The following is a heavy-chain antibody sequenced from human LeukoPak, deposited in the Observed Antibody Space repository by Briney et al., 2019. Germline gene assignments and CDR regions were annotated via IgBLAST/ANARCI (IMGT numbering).Heavy chain of an antibody. J-gene: IGHJ3*02. Sequence: SGGSLRLSCAASGFTFSSYSMNWVRQAPGKGLEWVSSISSSSSYIYYADSVEGRFTISRDNSKNTLYLQMNSLRAEDTAVYYCARVYNPSNLPYDILTGLDAFDIWGQGTMVTVSS. V-gene: IGHV3-21*01. CDR1: GFTFSSYS. CDR2: ISSSSSYI. D-gene: IGHD3-9*01. CDR3: ARVYNPSNLPYDILTGLDAFDI.